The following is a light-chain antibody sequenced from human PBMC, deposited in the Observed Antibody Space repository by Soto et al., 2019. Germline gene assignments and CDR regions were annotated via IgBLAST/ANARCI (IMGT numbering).Light chain of an antibody. Sequence: QSALTQPACVSGSRAQSITISCTGTSSDVGAYNYVSWYQQYPGKAPKLMIFDVSNRPSGISHRFSGSKSGDTASLTISGLQAEDEADYYCTSWTSSNSYVFGTGTKVTVL. V-gene: IGLV2-14*01. CDR3: TSWTSSNSYV. J-gene: IGLJ1*01. CDR2: DVS. CDR1: SSDVGAYNY.